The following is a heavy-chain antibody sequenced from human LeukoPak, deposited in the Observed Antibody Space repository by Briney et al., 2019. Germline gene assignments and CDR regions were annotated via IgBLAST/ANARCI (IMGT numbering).Heavy chain of an antibody. Sequence: ASVKVSCKASGGTFSSYGISWVRQAPGQGLEWMGWISAYNGNTNYAQKLQGRVTMTTDTSTSTAYMELRSLRSDDTAVYYCARDSAKSEQIVVVVAAFDPFDYWGQGTLVTVSS. CDR3: ARDSAKSEQIVVVVAAFDPFDY. CDR1: GGTFSSYG. V-gene: IGHV1-18*01. CDR2: ISAYNGNT. D-gene: IGHD2-15*01. J-gene: IGHJ4*02.